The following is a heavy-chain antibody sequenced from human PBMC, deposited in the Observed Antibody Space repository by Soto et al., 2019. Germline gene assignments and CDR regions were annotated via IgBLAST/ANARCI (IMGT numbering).Heavy chain of an antibody. V-gene: IGHV3-33*01. D-gene: IGHD4-17*01. CDR2: IWNDGSKQ. Sequence: QVQLVESGGGVVQPGRSLRLSCVASGFTFSRYGMHWVRQAPGKGLEWVAVIWNDGSKQVYDDSVKGRFTISRDNSKNTLYLEMDSLRDEDTSVYYCARDDDYEAIAIDLWGQGTLVTVSS. CDR1: GFTFSRYG. J-gene: IGHJ5*02. CDR3: ARDDDYEAIAIDL.